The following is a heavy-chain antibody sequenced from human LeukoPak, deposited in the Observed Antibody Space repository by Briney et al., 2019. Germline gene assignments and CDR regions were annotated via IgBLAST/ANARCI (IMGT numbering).Heavy chain of an antibody. CDR3: ARDSPFDP. J-gene: IGHJ5*02. V-gene: IGHV4-59*01. CDR2: IYYSGST. Sequence: SETLSLTCTVSGGSISSYYWSWIRQPPGKGLEWIGYIYYSGSTNYNPSLRSRVTISVDTSKNQFSLKLSSVTAADTAVYYCARDSPFDPWGQGTLVTVSS. CDR1: GGSISSYY.